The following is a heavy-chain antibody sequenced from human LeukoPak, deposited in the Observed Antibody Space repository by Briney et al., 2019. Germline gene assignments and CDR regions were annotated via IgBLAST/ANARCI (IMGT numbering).Heavy chain of an antibody. CDR3: ARTYCGGDCYYSYFDY. V-gene: IGHV5-51*01. CDR1: GYSFTTYW. J-gene: IGHJ4*02. Sequence: GESLKISCKGSGYSFTTYWIGWVRQMPGKGLEWMGIMYPGDSDTRYSPSFQGQVTISADKSISTAYLQWSSLKASDTAMYYCARTYCGGDCYYSYFDYWGQGTLVTVSS. CDR2: MYPGDSDT. D-gene: IGHD2-21*02.